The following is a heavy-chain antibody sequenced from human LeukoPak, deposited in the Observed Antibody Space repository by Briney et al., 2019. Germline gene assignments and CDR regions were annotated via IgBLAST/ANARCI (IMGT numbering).Heavy chain of an antibody. CDR3: AKDLWSSSWYFDY. V-gene: IGHV3-23*01. D-gene: IGHD6-13*01. J-gene: IGHJ4*02. Sequence: GGSLRLSCAGSGFTFSSYAMSWVRQAPGKGLEWVSVISSTGGSTFYADSVKGRFTISRDNSKNTLYLQMNSLRAEDTAVYYCAKDLWSSSWYFDYWGQGTLVTVSS. CDR2: ISSTGGST. CDR1: GFTFSSYA.